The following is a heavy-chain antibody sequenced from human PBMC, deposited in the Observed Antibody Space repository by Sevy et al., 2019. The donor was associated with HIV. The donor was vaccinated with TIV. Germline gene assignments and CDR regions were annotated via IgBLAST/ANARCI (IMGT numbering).Heavy chain of an antibody. J-gene: IGHJ4*02. V-gene: IGHV3-33*01. D-gene: IGHD6-19*01. CDR3: ARESGSDWYLDF. CDR1: GFTFGSYG. Sequence: GGSLRLSCAASGFTFGSYGMHWVRQAPGKGLEWVAVILFDGSNQYYGDSVKGRFTISRDNSKNTVYLHMNSLRVDDTAVYYCARESGSDWYLDFWGQGTLVTVSS. CDR2: ILFDGSNQ.